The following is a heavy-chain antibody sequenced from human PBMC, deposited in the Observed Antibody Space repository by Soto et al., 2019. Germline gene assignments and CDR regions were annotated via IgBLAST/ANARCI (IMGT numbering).Heavy chain of an antibody. CDR2: IYNDGTYS. J-gene: IGHJ4*02. CDR3: TRGPRPISTGTGAY. V-gene: IGHV3-74*01. D-gene: IGHD3-10*01. CDR1: GFIFKMYW. Sequence: EVQLVESGGGLVPPGGSVRLSCAASGFIFKMYWMHWVRQSPGKGLGWISRIYNDGTYSDYADSVRGRFTISRDNVNDTLYLQMNNLRAADSGLYYCTRGPRPISTGTGAYWGQGTQVTVSS.